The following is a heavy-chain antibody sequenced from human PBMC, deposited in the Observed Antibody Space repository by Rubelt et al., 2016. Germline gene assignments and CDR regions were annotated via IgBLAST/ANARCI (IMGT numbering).Heavy chain of an antibody. Sequence: QVQLQASGPGLVKPSETLSLTCTVSGGSISSYYWSWIRQPPGKGLEWIGYIYYSGSTNYNPSLKSRFTISVDTSKNQFALKRSSVTAADTAVYYCAVDSSGWYGGGSDYWGQGTLVTVSS. CDR3: AVDSSGWYGGGSDY. J-gene: IGHJ4*02. CDR1: GGSISSYY. CDR2: IYYSGST. D-gene: IGHD6-19*01. V-gene: IGHV4-59*08.